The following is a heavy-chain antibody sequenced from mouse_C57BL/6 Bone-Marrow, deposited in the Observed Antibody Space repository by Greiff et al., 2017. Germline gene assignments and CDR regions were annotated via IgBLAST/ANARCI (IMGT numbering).Heavy chain of an antibody. CDR1: GYTFTSSD. Sequence: QVQLQQSGPELVKPGASVKLSCKASGYTFTSSDITWVKQRPGQGLEWIGWIYPRDGSTKYTEKFTGKATLTVDTSSSTAYMALHSLPSEDSAVYFCARLEFDGSSGDWYFDVWGTGTTVTVSS. CDR2: IYPRDGST. D-gene: IGHD1-1*01. J-gene: IGHJ1*03. CDR3: ARLEFDGSSGDWYFDV. V-gene: IGHV1-85*01.